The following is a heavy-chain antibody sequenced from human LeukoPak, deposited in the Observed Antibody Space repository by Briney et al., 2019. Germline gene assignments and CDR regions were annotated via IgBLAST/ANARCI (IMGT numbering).Heavy chain of an antibody. V-gene: IGHV3-30*18. CDR2: ISYDGGNQ. CDR3: AKDLGYCSGGSCYDNFDY. CDR1: GFTFSSYG. Sequence: GRSLRLSCAASGFTFSSYGMHWVRQAPGKGLEWVAVISYDGGNQYYADSVKGRFTISRDNSKNTLYLQMNSLRAEDTAVYYCAKDLGYCSGGSCYDNFDYWGQGTLVTVSS. J-gene: IGHJ4*02. D-gene: IGHD2-15*01.